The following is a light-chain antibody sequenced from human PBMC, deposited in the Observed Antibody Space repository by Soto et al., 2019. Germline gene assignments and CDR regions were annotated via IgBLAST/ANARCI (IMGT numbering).Light chain of an antibody. CDR1: QSISSN. CDR2: RTS. J-gene: IGKJ4*01. V-gene: IGKV3-15*01. CDR3: QQYNNWSRAT. Sequence: EVVMRQSPASLSVSPGERATISFRASQSISSNLAWYHQKPGQAPSNLMFRTSSRATGFPARCSGSGAGTEDNLTISSLQSEDYGVYYCQQYNNWSRATFGGGTKVDIK.